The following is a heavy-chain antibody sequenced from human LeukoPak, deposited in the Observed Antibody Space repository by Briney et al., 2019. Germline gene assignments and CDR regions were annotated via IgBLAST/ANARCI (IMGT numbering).Heavy chain of an antibody. Sequence: SETLSLTCTVSGGSINNYYWSWIRQPPGKGLEWIGYIYYSGSTNYNPSLKSRITISVDTSKNQFSLKLSSVTAADTAVYYCARQAGSPWYFDYWGQGTLVTVPS. CDR1: GGSINNYY. CDR2: IYYSGST. J-gene: IGHJ4*02. D-gene: IGHD1-26*01. V-gene: IGHV4-59*08. CDR3: ARQAGSPWYFDY.